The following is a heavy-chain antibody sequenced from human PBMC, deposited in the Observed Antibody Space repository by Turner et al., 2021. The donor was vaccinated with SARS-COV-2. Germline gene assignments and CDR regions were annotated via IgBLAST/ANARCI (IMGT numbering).Heavy chain of an antibody. CDR2: IYHSGNT. V-gene: IGHV4-4*02. CDR3: ARRTQGYFNYGMDV. Sequence: QVQLQESGPGLVKPSGTLSLTCAVSGGSISSSNWWSWVRQPPGKGLEWIGEIYHSGNTNYNPSLKSRVTISVDKSKNQFSLKLTSVTAADTAVYVCARRTQGYFNYGMDVWGQGTTVTVSS. D-gene: IGHD6-13*01. CDR1: GGSISSSNW. J-gene: IGHJ6*02.